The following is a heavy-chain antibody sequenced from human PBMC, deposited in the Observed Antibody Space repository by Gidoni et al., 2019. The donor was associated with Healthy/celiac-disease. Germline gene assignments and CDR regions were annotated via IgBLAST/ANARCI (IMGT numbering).Heavy chain of an antibody. D-gene: IGHD1-26*01. CDR1: GCTVSSNY. Sequence: EVQLVASGGGLIQPGGSLRLSCAASGCTVSSNYMSWVRQAPGKGLEWVSVIYSGGSTYYADSVKGRFTISRDNSKNTLYLQMNSLRAEDTAVYYCARVSDLSAFDIWGQGTMVTVSS. CDR2: IYSGGST. J-gene: IGHJ3*02. V-gene: IGHV3-53*01. CDR3: ARVSDLSAFDI.